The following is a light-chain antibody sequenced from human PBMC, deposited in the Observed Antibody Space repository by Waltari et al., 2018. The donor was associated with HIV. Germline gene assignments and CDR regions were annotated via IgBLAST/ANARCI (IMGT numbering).Light chain of an antibody. CDR1: KSISAK. CDR2: EAA. Sequence: EIVMTQSPPTLSASPGQRVTLSCRSSKSISAKVAWYQQRPGQAPRLLINEAAASPNGIPARFSCSGSGTEFTLTISSLQSEDFATYFCQQYDSGPRGITFGQGTMLEIK. J-gene: IGKJ2*01. V-gene: IGKV3-15*01. CDR3: QQYDSGPRGIT.